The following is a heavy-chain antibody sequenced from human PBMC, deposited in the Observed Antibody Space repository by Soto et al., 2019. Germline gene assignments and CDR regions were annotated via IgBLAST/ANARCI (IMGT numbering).Heavy chain of an antibody. CDR2: IFPGDSDT. D-gene: IGHD3-16*01. Sequence: LGESLKISCKAIGYTFTNYWIGWVRQTPGKGLEWMGIIFPGDSDTRYNPSFEGQVTVSADESISTAYLQWNTLKASDTAMYYCVRPNFGALTNFDFWGQGTLVTVSS. CDR1: GYTFTNYW. CDR3: VRPNFGALTNFDF. V-gene: IGHV5-51*01. J-gene: IGHJ4*02.